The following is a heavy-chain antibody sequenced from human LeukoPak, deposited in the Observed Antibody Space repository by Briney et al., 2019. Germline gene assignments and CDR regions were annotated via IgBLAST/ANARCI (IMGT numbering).Heavy chain of an antibody. CDR2: IYYSGST. CDR1: GGSISSSSYY. Sequence: WKTLSLTCTVSGGSISSSSYYWGWIRQPPGKGLEWIGGIYYSGSTYYNPSLKSRVTISVDTSKNQFSLKLSSVTASDTAVYYCARWSGSYFDYWGQGTLVTVSS. V-gene: IGHV4-39*01. J-gene: IGHJ4*02. D-gene: IGHD1-26*01. CDR3: ARWSGSYFDY.